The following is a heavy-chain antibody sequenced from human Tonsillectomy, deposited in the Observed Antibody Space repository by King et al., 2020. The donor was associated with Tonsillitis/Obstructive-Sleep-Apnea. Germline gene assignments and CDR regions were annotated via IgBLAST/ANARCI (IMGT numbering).Heavy chain of an antibody. V-gene: IGHV4-39*01. CDR2: IYYSGTT. D-gene: IGHD4-17*01. Sequence: QLQESGPGLVKPSETLSLTCTVSGGSISSSSYYWGWIRQPPGKGLEWLGSIYYSGTTYYNPSLKSRVTISVDTSKNQFSLKLSSVTAEDTAVYYCARLYGDDRGYFAYWGQGTLVTVSS. CDR3: ARLYGDDRGYFAY. J-gene: IGHJ4*02. CDR1: GGSISSSSYY.